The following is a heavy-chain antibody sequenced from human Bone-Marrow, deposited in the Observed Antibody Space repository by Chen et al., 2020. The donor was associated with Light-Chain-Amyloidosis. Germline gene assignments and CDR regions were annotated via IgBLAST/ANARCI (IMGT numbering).Heavy chain of an antibody. CDR1: GYTFTSDG. D-gene: IGHD6-13*01. J-gene: IGHJ4*02. CDR3: ARDPGYSSSWSPGSF. Sequence: QVQLVQYGAEVKKPGASVKVSCKASGYTFTSDGISWVRQAPGQGLEWMGWISTYNGNTNYAQNLQGRVTMTTDTSTSTAYMELRSLRYDDTAVYYCARDPGYSSSWSPGSFWGQGTLVTVSS. CDR2: ISTYNGNT. V-gene: IGHV1-18*01.